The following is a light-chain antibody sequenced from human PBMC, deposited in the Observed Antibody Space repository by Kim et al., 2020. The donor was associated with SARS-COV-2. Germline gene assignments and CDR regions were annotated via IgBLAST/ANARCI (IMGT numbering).Light chain of an antibody. Sequence: SASVGDRVTLTCRASQSISGWLAWYQQKPGRAPKLLIYKASILESGVPSSFSGSGSGTEFTLTISSLQPDDFATYYCQQYTNYPYTFGQGTKLEI. CDR1: QSISGW. V-gene: IGKV1-5*03. CDR2: KAS. CDR3: QQYTNYPYT. J-gene: IGKJ2*01.